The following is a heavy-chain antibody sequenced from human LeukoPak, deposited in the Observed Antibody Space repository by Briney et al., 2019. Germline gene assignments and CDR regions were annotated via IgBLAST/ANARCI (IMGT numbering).Heavy chain of an antibody. J-gene: IGHJ4*02. CDR1: GFTFSSYG. CDR2: IRHNGIDK. V-gene: IGHV3-30*02. D-gene: IGHD6-13*01. Sequence: GGSLRLSCAASGFTFSSYGMHWVRQAPGKGLEWVAFIRHNGIDKYLADSLKGRFIISRDNSKNTLYLQMNSLRAEDTAVYYCARVGYSSSWSPSDYWGQGALVTVSS. CDR3: ARVGYSSSWSPSDY.